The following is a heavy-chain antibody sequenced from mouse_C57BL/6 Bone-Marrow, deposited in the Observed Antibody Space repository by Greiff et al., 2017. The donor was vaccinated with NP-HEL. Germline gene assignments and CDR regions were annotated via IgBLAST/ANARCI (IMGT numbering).Heavy chain of an antibody. V-gene: IGHV1-19*01. D-gene: IGHD2-4*01. J-gene: IGHJ2*01. CDR3: ARSYDYDDVRFDY. CDR1: GYTFTDYY. Sequence: EVQLQQSGPVLVKPGASVKMSCKASGYTFTDYYMNWVKQSHGKSLEWIGVINPYNGGTSYNQKFKGKATLTVDKSSSTAYMELNSLTSEDSAVYYCARSYDYDDVRFDYWGQGTTLTVSS. CDR2: INPYNGGT.